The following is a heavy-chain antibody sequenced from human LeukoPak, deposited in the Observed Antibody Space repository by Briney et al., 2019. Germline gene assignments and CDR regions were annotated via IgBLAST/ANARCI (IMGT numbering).Heavy chain of an antibody. J-gene: IGHJ3*02. Sequence: SVKVSCKASGYTFTGYYMHWVRQAPGQGLEWMGGIIPIFGTANYAQKFQGRVTITADESTSTAYMELSSLRSEDTAVYYCARSLTVVRAFDIWGQGTMVTVSS. D-gene: IGHD3-10*01. CDR1: GYTFTGYY. CDR2: IIPIFGTA. V-gene: IGHV1-69*13. CDR3: ARSLTVVRAFDI.